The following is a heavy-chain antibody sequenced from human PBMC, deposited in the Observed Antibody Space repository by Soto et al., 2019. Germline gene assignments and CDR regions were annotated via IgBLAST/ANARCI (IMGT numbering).Heavy chain of an antibody. J-gene: IGHJ3*02. CDR3: ATAPQVIPVLRDAFDI. D-gene: IGHD2-2*01. CDR2: FDPEDGET. Sequence: SSVKVSCKVSGYTLTELSMHWVRQAPGKGLEWMGGFDPEDGETIYAQKFQGRVTMTEDTSTDTAYMELSSLRSEDTAVYYCATAPQVIPVLRDAFDIWGQGKMVTV. CDR1: GYTLTELS. V-gene: IGHV1-24*01.